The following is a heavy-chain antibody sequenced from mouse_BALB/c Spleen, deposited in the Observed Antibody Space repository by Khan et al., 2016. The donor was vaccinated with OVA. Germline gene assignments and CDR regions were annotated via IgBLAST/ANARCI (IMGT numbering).Heavy chain of an antibody. CDR3: ARQEGYYGNPYAMDY. J-gene: IGHJ4*01. V-gene: IGHV5-9-3*01. CDR2: ISSGGSYT. CDR1: GFTFSSYS. Sequence: EVELVESGGGLVKPGGSLKLSCAASGFTFSSYSMSWVRQTPEERLEWVATISSGGSYTSSPDSGTGRFTISRDKAKNNLNLQLSSPRSEATATDILARQEGYYGNPYAMDYWGQGTSVTVSS. D-gene: IGHD2-1*01.